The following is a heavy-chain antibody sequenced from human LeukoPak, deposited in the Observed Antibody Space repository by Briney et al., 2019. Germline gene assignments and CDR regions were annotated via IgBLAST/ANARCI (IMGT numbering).Heavy chain of an antibody. CDR1: GFTFSSYG. Sequence: PGGSPRLSCAASGFTFSSYGMHWVRQAPGKGLEWVAVISYDGSNKYYADSVKGRFTISRDNSKNTLYLQMNSLRAEDTAVYYCARDRGLYGSGSWNYWGQGTLVTVSS. CDR3: ARDRGLYGSGSWNY. CDR2: ISYDGSNK. D-gene: IGHD3-10*01. V-gene: IGHV3-30*19. J-gene: IGHJ4*02.